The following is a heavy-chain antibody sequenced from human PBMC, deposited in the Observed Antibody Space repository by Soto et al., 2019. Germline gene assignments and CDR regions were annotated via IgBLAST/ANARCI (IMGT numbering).Heavy chain of an antibody. CDR2: IKQDGSEK. V-gene: IGHV3-7*01. CDR3: ARPDYYSYFYMDV. CDR1: GFTFSSYW. Sequence: GGTLRLSCAASGFTFSSYWMSWARQAPGKGLEWVANIKQDGSEKYYVDSVKGRFTISRDNAKNSLYLQMNSLRAEDTAVYYCARPDYYSYFYMDVWGKGTTVTVSS. J-gene: IGHJ6*03.